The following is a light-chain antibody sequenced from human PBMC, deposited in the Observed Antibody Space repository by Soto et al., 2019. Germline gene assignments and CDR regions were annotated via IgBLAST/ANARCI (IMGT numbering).Light chain of an antibody. CDR1: TSNIGSNS. CDR2: NDN. V-gene: IGLV1-47*02. J-gene: IGLJ3*02. Sequence: QSVLTQPPSASGTPGQRVTISCSGSTSNIGSNSVYWYRQLPGTAPKLLIYNDNKRPAGVPDRFSGAKSGTSASLAISGLRYEEEAGYFCGAWDDSLSGPVFGGGTKVTVL. CDR3: GAWDDSLSGPV.